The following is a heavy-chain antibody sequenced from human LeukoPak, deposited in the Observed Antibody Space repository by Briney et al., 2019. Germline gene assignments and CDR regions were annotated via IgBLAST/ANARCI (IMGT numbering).Heavy chain of an antibody. CDR3: ARDVRFLEWLSYNWFDP. CDR1: GYTFTSYY. D-gene: IGHD3-3*01. CDR2: INPSGGST. J-gene: IGHJ5*02. V-gene: IGHV1-46*01. Sequence: ASVKAPCKASGYTFTSYYMHWVRQAPGQGLEWMGIINPSGGSTSYAQKFQGRVTMTRDTSTSTVYMELSSLRSEDTAVYYCARDVRFLEWLSYNWFDPWGQGTLATVSS.